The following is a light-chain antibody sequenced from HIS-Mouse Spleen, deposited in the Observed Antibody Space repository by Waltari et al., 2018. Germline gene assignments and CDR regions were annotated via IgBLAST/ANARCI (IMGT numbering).Light chain of an antibody. V-gene: IGLV3-10*01. CDR2: EDS. CDR3: YSTDSSGNHRV. Sequence: SYELTPPPSVSVSPGQTARSTCSGDALLKKNDYWYQQESGQAPVLVIYEDSKRPSGIPERFSGSSSGTMATLTISGAQVEDEADYYCYSTDSSGNHRVFGGGTKLTVL. J-gene: IGLJ2*01. CDR1: ALLKKN.